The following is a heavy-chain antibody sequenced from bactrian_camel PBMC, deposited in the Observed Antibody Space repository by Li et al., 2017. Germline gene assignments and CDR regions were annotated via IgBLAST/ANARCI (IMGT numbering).Heavy chain of an antibody. V-gene: IGHV3S55*01. CDR2: ISSGGAT. D-gene: IGHD3*01. J-gene: IGHJ4*01. Sequence: VQLVESGGGSVRAGGSLTLYCAASRFFACMGWFRQAPGKEREGVAVISSGGATTYADSVKGRFTISRDNAKNALYLRMNSLKPEDTAMYYCAAEARRGGCSLLRPNWYNYGQGTQVTVS. CDR1: RFFAC.